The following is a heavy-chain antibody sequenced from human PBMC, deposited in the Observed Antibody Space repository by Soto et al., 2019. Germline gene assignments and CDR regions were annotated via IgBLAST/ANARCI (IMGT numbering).Heavy chain of an antibody. CDR3: ARRGNYDVWSGYYYYYGMDV. J-gene: IGHJ6*02. CDR2: IYHGDSDT. D-gene: IGHD3-3*01. V-gene: IGHV5-51*01. Sequence: GESLKISCKGSGYSFTSYWIGWGRQMPGKGLGWMGIIYHGDSDTRYSPSFQGQVTISAVTSINAADQQWSRLKASDTAMYYCARRGNYDVWSGYYYYYGMDVWGQGTTVTVSS. CDR1: GYSFTSYW.